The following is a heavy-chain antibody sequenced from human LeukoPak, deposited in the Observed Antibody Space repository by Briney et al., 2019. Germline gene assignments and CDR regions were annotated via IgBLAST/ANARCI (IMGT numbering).Heavy chain of an antibody. CDR1: GGSISSYY. V-gene: IGHV4-59*08. J-gene: IGHJ6*03. D-gene: IGHD3-22*01. CDR2: INYSGST. CDR3: ARFTYYHDSSGYPEGYYYYYMDV. Sequence: SETLSLTCTVSGGSISSYYWSWIRQPPGKGLEGIGYINYSGSTNYNPSLKSRVTISVDTSKNQFSLKLSSVTAADTAVYYFARFTYYHDSSGYPEGYYYYYMDVWGKGTTVTVSS.